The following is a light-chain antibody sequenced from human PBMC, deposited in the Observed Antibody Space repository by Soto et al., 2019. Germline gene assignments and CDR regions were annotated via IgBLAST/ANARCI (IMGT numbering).Light chain of an antibody. CDR3: QHYNNCPET. V-gene: IGKV3-15*01. J-gene: IGKJ1*01. Sequence: EILMTQSPATLSVSPGERATLSCRASQSVGGDLAWYQQKPGQAPRLLISGASTRASGIPARFSGSGSGTEFTLTISSLQSEDFAFYYCQHYNNCPETFGRATKVEIK. CDR2: GAS. CDR1: QSVGGD.